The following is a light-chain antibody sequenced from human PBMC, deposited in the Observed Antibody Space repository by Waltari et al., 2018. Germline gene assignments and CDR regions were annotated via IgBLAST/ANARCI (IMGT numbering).Light chain of an antibody. Sequence: EIVLTQSPATLSLSPGERATLPCRASQSVSNYLAWYQQNPGQAPRLLIYDTSNRAPGIPARFSGRGSGTDFTLTISSLEPEDFAVYYCQQRKNWPPITFGQGTRLDIK. CDR3: QQRKNWPPIT. J-gene: IGKJ5*01. CDR1: QSVSNY. CDR2: DTS. V-gene: IGKV3-11*01.